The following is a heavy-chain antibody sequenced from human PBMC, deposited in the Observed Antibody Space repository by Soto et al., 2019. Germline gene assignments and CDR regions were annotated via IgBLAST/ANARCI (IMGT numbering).Heavy chain of an antibody. CDR1: GFTFSSYA. J-gene: IGHJ6*02. CDR2: ISYDGSNK. Sequence: QVQLVESGGGVVQPGRSLRLSCAASGFTFSSYAMHWVRQAPGKGLEWVAVISYDGSNKYYADSVKGRFTISRDNSKNTLYLQMNSLRAEDTAVYYCARGDDFDYYYGVDVWGQGTTVTVSS. CDR3: ARGDDFDYYYGVDV. D-gene: IGHD3-16*01. V-gene: IGHV3-30-3*01.